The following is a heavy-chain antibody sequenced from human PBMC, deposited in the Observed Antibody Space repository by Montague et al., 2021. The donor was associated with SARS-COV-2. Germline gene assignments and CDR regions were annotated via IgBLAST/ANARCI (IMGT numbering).Heavy chain of an antibody. CDR2: ISSSGGGSTK. CDR1: GSIFSSYE. V-gene: IGHV3-48*03. J-gene: IGHJ6*02. D-gene: IGHD2-21*01. CDR3: ARDRDWDDWCGMDV. Sequence: SLRLSCGAYGSIFSSYEMNWVRQAPGKGLEWISYISSSGGGSTKXYTXSVKGRFTISRDNAKNSLYLQMNRLRVEDTAIYYCARDRDWDDWCGMDVWGQGPRSPSP.